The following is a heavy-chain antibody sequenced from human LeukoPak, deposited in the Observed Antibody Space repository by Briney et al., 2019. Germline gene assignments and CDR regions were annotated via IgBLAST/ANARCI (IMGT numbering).Heavy chain of an antibody. CDR1: GGSISSSSYY. J-gene: IGHJ4*02. CDR2: IYYSGST. D-gene: IGHD2-21*02. CDR3: AREVVVTASLDY. V-gene: IGHV4-39*07. Sequence: PSETLSLTCTVSGGSISSSSYYWGWIRQPPGKGLEWIGSIYYSGSTYYNPSLKSRVTISVDTSKNQFSLKLTSVTAADTAVYYCAREVVVTASLDYWGQGTLVTVSS.